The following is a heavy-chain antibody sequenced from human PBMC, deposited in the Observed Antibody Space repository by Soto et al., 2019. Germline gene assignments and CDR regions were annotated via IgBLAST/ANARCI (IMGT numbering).Heavy chain of an antibody. Sequence: XGSLSLSCAASGFTFSSYAMSWVRQAPGKGLEWVSAISGSGGSTYYADSVKGRFTISRDNSKNTLYLQMNSLRAEDTAVYYCAKSPVYGMDVWGQGTTVTVSS. V-gene: IGHV3-23*01. CDR1: GFTFSSYA. CDR3: AKSPVYGMDV. CDR2: ISGSGGST. J-gene: IGHJ6*02.